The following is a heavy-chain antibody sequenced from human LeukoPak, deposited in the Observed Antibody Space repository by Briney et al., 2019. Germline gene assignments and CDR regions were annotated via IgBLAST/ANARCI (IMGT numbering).Heavy chain of an antibody. CDR2: ISAYNGNT. CDR1: GYTFTSYG. J-gene: IGHJ4*02. CDR3: ARETYCSGGSCYSSLDY. D-gene: IGHD2-15*01. Sequence: ASVKVSCKASGYTFTSYGISWVRQAPGQGLEWMGWISAYNGNTNYAQKLQGRVTMTTDTSTSTAYMELSSLRSEDTAVYYCARETYCSGGSCYSSLDYWGQGTLVTVSS. V-gene: IGHV1-18*01.